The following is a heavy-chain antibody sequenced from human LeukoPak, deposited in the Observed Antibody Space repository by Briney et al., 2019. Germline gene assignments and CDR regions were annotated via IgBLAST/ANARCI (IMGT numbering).Heavy chain of an antibody. D-gene: IGHD3-22*01. CDR1: GGTFSSYA. CDR2: IIPIFGTA. CDR3: ARVLSDSCGYHTAYYFDY. V-gene: IGHV1-69*05. J-gene: IGHJ4*02. Sequence: SVKVSCKASGGTFSSYAISWVRQAPGQGLEWMGRIIPIFGTANYAQKFQGRVTITTDESTSTAYMELSSLRSEDTAVYYCARVLSDSCGYHTAYYFDYWGQGTLVTVSS.